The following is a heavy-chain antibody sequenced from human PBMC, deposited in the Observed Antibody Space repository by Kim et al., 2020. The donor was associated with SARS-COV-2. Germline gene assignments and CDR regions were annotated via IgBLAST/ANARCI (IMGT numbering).Heavy chain of an antibody. CDR3: ARDFVHSSVGWYFDL. J-gene: IGHJ2*01. V-gene: IGHV3-53*01. CDR1: GFTVSSNY. CDR2: IYSGGST. Sequence: GGSLRHSCAASGFTVSSNYMSWVRQAPGKGLEWVSVIYSGGSTYYADSVKGRFTISRDNSKNTLYLQMNSLRAEDTAVYYCARDFVHSSVGWYFDLWGRGTLVTVSS. D-gene: IGHD3-22*01.